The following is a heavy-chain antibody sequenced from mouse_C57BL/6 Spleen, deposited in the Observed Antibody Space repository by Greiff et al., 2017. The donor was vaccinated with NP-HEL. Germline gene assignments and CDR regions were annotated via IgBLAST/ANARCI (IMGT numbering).Heavy chain of an antibody. J-gene: IGHJ2*01. Sequence: VQLQQPGAELVKPGASVKLSCKASGYTFTSYWMQWVKQRPGQGLEWIGEIYPSDSCTNYNQKFKGKATLTVDTSSSTAYMQLSSLTSEDAAVYYCARRGGSSCFDYWGQGTTLTVSA. CDR3: ARRGGSSCFDY. D-gene: IGHD1-3*01. V-gene: IGHV1-50*01. CDR2: IYPSDSCT. CDR1: GYTFTSYW.